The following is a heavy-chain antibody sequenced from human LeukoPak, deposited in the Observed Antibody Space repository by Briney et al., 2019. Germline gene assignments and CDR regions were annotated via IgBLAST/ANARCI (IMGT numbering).Heavy chain of an antibody. Sequence: SETLSLTCAVYGGSFSGYYWSWIRQPPGEGLEWIGEINHSGSTNYNPSLKSRVTISVDTSKNQFSLKLSSVTAADTAVYYCARGSNIQISNWGQGTLVTVSS. J-gene: IGHJ4*02. CDR1: GGSFSGYY. CDR3: ARGSNIQISN. CDR2: INHSGST. V-gene: IGHV4-34*01.